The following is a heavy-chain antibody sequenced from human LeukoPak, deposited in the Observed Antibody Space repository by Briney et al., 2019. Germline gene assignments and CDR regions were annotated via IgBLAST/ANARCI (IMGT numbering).Heavy chain of an antibody. J-gene: IGHJ4*02. D-gene: IGHD1/OR15-1a*01. CDR2: INSDGSTT. Sequence: GGSLRLSCAASGFTFSSCWMQWVRQAPGKGLMWVSRINSDGSTTNYADSVKGRFTISRDNAKNTLYLQMNSLRAEDTGVFYCVKQGFDCWGQGTLVTVSS. V-gene: IGHV3-74*01. CDR3: VKQGFDC. CDR1: GFTFSSCW.